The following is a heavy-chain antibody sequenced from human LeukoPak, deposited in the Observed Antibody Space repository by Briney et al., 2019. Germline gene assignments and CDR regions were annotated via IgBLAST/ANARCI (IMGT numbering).Heavy chain of an antibody. CDR1: GYTFTGYY. CDR3: ARVGDSSGYEGAFDI. Sequence: GASVKVSCKASGYTFTGYYMHWVRQAPGQGLEWMGWINPNSGGTNYAQKFQGRVTMTRDTSISTAYMELSRLRSDDTAVYYCARVGDSSGYEGAFDIWGQGTMVTVSS. V-gene: IGHV1-2*02. J-gene: IGHJ3*02. CDR2: INPNSGGT. D-gene: IGHD3-22*01.